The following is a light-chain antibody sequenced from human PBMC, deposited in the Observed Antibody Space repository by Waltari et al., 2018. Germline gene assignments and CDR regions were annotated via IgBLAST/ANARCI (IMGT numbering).Light chain of an antibody. CDR3: KQYNSYSGT. CDR1: QSISSW. CDR2: KAS. V-gene: IGKV1-5*03. J-gene: IGKJ1*01. Sequence: DIQMTQSPSTLSASVGDRVTITCRASQSISSWLAWYQQKPGKAPKLLIYKASSLESGVPSRFSGSGSGTELTLTSSSLQADDFATYYCKQYNSYSGTFGQGSKEEIK.